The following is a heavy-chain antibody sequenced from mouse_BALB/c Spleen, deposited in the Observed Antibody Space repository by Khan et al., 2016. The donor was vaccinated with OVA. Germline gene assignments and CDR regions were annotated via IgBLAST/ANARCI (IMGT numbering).Heavy chain of an antibody. CDR2: ISTYYGDA. J-gene: IGHJ3*01. V-gene: IGHV1S137*01. CDR3: ARGSGNSRFAY. Sequence: QVRLQQSGAELVRPGVSVKISCKGSGYTFTDFAMHWVKQSHAKSLEWIGVISTYYGDANYNQKFKGKATVTVVKSSSTAYMELARLTSEDSAIYYCARGSGNSRFAYWGQGTLVTVSA. D-gene: IGHD1-3*01. CDR1: GYTFTDFA.